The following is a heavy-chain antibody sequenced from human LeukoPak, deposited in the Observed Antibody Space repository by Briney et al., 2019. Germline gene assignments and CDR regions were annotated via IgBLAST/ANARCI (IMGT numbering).Heavy chain of an antibody. V-gene: IGHV1-46*01. CDR2: IRPSGGRA. J-gene: IGHJ4*02. CDR1: GYTYTSYY. CDR3: AREPPESFRFDY. D-gene: IGHD3-16*02. Sequence: ASVKISCKASGYTYTSYYIHWVRQAPGQGLEWMGIIRPSGGRASYPQNFQGRVTMTMDMSASTVHMELSSLTSEDTAMYYCAREPPESFRFDYWGQGAPVTVSS.